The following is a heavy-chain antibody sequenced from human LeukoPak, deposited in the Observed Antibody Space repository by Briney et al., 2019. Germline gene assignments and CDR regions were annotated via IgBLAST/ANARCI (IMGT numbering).Heavy chain of an antibody. J-gene: IGHJ4*02. V-gene: IGHV1-2*02. CDR1: GYTFTSYY. Sequence: GASVKVSCKASGYTFTSYYMHWVRQAPGQGLEWMGWINPNSGGTNYAQKFQGRVTMTRDTSISTAYMELSRLRSDDTAVYYCARLSSSIAARPRRYYFDYWGQGTLVTVSS. CDR3: ARLSSSIAARPRRYYFDY. CDR2: INPNSGGT. D-gene: IGHD6-6*01.